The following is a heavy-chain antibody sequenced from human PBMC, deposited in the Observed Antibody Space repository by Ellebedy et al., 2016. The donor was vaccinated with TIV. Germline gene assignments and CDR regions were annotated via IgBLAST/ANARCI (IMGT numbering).Heavy chain of an antibody. D-gene: IGHD5-24*01. CDR2: IFYSGST. CDR1: DGSISSHY. V-gene: IGHV4-59*08. Sequence: MPSETLSLTCTVTDGSISSHYWSWIRQPPGKGLAWIGYIFYSGSTNDNPSVRGRVTMSVDTSKSQFSLRLSSVTAADTAVYYCARAKIGYNSLYFDSWGQGTLVTVSS. J-gene: IGHJ4*02. CDR3: ARAKIGYNSLYFDS.